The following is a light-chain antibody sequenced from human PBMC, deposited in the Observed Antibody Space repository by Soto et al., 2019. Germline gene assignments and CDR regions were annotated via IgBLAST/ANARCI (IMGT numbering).Light chain of an antibody. CDR2: KAS. CDR3: KQYNSYPWT. J-gene: IGKJ1*01. Sequence: DIQITQSPSTLSGSVGDRVTITCRASQTISSWLDWYQQKPGKAPKLLIYKASTLKSGVPSRFRGSGSGTEFTLTISRLQTDDFATYYCKQYNSYPWTFGKGTKVDIK. CDR1: QTISSW. V-gene: IGKV1-5*03.